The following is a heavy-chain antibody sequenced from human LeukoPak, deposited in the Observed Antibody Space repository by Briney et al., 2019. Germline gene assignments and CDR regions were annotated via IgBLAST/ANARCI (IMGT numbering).Heavy chain of an antibody. CDR1: GFTFSSYG. Sequence: AGSLRLSCAASGFTFSSYGMHWVRQAPGKGLEWVAFIRYDGSNKYYADSVKGRFTISRDNSKNTLYLQMNSLRAEDTAVYYCAKGQGSGYYSAFDIWGQGTMVTVSS. J-gene: IGHJ3*02. CDR2: IRYDGSNK. V-gene: IGHV3-30*02. CDR3: AKGQGSGYYSAFDI. D-gene: IGHD3-22*01.